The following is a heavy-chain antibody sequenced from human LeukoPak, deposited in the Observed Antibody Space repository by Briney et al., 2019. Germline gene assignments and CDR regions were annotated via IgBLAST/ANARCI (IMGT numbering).Heavy chain of an antibody. CDR3: ARAEGLLWFGELNY. J-gene: IGHJ4*02. D-gene: IGHD3-10*01. V-gene: IGHV1-18*01. CDR2: ISAYNGNT. CDR1: GGTFSSYA. Sequence: ASVKVSCKASGGTFSSYAISWVRQAPGQGLEWMGWISAYNGNTNYAQKLQGRVTMTTDTSTSTAYMELRSLRSDDTAVYYCARAEGLLWFGELNYWGQGTLVTVSS.